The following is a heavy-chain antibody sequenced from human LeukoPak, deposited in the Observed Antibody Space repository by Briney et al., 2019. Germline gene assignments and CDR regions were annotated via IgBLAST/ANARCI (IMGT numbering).Heavy chain of an antibody. CDR1: GYRFTDFQ. D-gene: IGHD5-18*01. Sequence: ASVKVSCKASGYRFTDFQIHWVRQAPGQGIEWMGWINPATGMNPNSGGTYYAKKFRGRVTMTTDTSISTIYLEMKSLTINDTALYYCARAYNSRYGGQFFDSWGQGTLVAVSS. V-gene: IGHV1-2*02. J-gene: IGHJ4*02. CDR3: ARAYNSRYGGQFFDS. CDR2: INPATGMNPNSGGT.